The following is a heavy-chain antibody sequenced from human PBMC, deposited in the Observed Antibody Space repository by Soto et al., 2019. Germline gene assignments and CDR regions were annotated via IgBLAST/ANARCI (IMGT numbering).Heavy chain of an antibody. CDR3: AHSGGAEAAAGPFDAFDI. V-gene: IGHV2-5*08. CDR2: IYWDDDK. J-gene: IGHJ3*02. CDR1: GGSISSGGYY. D-gene: IGHD6-13*01. Sequence: TLSLTCTVSGGSISSGGYYWSWIRQHPGKGLEWLALIYWDDDKRYSPSLKSRLTITKDTSKNQVVLTMTNMDPVDTATYYCAHSGGAEAAAGPFDAFDIWGQGTMVTVSS.